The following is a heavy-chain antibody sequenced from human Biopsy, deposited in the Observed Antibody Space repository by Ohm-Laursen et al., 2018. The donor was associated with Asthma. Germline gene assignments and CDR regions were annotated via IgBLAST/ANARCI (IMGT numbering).Heavy chain of an antibody. Sequence: SLRLSCAASGFVFRSHAMHWVRQAPGKGLEWVAVVSYDGGVAHYADSMKGRFTISRDNAKSTLYLQMNRLRTDDTAVYYCAKRRGYSDLTDFDHWGQGALVTVSS. CDR3: AKRRGYSDLTDFDH. J-gene: IGHJ4*02. CDR2: VSYDGGVA. CDR1: GFVFRSHA. D-gene: IGHD3-3*01. V-gene: IGHV3-30*18.